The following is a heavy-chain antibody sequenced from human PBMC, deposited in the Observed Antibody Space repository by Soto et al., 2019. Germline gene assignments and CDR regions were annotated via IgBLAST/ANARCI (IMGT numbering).Heavy chain of an antibody. Sequence: GESLKISCRGSGYTFTTYWIAWVRQMPGKGLEWVGIIHPGDSDTEYSPSVQGQVTISADKSINTAYLQWSSLKASDTAMYYCARLLFSTSVFDYRGQGTQVTVSS. CDR1: GYTFTTYW. CDR3: ARLLFSTSVFDY. D-gene: IGHD6-6*01. V-gene: IGHV5-51*01. J-gene: IGHJ4*02. CDR2: IHPGDSDT.